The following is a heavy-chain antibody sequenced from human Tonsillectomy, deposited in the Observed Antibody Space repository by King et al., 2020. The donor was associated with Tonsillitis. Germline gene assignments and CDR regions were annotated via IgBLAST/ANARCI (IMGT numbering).Heavy chain of an antibody. D-gene: IGHD1-1*01. CDR3: AKVSLTKGYYYYYMDV. Sequence: VQLVESGGGLVQPGGSLRLSCAASGFTFSSYAMSWVRQAPGKGLEWVSAISGSGGSTYHADSVKGRFTISRDNSKNTLYLQMNSLRAEDTAVYYCAKVSLTKGYYYYYMDVWGKGTTVTVSS. CDR1: GFTFSSYA. CDR2: ISGSGGST. J-gene: IGHJ6*03. V-gene: IGHV3-23*04.